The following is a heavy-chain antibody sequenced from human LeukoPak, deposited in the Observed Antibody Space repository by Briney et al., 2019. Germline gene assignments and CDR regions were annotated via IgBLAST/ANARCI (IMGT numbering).Heavy chain of an antibody. Sequence: PGGSLRLSCAASGFTFDDYAMHWVRQAPGKGLEWVSGISWNSGSIGYADSVKGRFTISRDNAKNSLYLQMNSLRAEDTAVYYCARDFRPEIGSYYYYGMDVWGQGTTVTVSS. J-gene: IGHJ6*02. CDR1: GFTFDDYA. CDR3: ARDFRPEIGSYYYYGMDV. CDR2: ISWNSGSI. V-gene: IGHV3-9*01.